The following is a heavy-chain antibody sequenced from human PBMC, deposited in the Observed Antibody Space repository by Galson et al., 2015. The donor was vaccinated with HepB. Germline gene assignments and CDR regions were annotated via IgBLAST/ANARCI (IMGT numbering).Heavy chain of an antibody. CDR1: GDPISSDY. J-gene: IGHJ6*02. Sequence: QVQLQESGPGLVKPSETLSLTCTVSGDPISSDYWSWIRQPPGKGLEWIGNIYYRGSANYNPSPKSRVTISVDTSKNQFSLRLNSVTAADTAVYYCARETYTSRHFAGHLDVWGQGTTVTVSS. V-gene: IGHV4-59*01. D-gene: IGHD6-13*01. CDR2: IYYRGSA. CDR3: ARETYTSRHFAGHLDV.